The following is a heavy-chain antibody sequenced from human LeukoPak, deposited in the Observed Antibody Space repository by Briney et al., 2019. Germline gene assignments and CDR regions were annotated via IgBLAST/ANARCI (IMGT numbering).Heavy chain of an antibody. J-gene: IGHJ3*02. D-gene: IGHD4/OR15-4a*01. CDR3: ARLSGFRAVFDI. CDR2: IYYSGST. Sequence: SETLSLTCTVSGGSIRIYYWSWIRQPPGKGLEWIGYIYYSGSTNYNPSLKSRVTISVDTSKNQFSLKLSSVTAADTAVYYCARLSGFRAVFDIGGQGTMVTVSS. V-gene: IGHV4-59*08. CDR1: GGSIRIYY.